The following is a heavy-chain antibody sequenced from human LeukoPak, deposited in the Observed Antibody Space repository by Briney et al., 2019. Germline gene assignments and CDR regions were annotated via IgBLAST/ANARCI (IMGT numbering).Heavy chain of an antibody. CDR2: ISSSSSYI. Sequence: GGSLRLSCAASGFTFSSYSMNWVRQAPGKGLEWVSSISSSSSYIYYADSVKGRFTISRDNAKNSLYLQMNSLRAEDTAVYYCARTFDDYGDHFDYWGQGTLVTVSS. CDR3: ARTFDDYGDHFDY. V-gene: IGHV3-21*01. J-gene: IGHJ4*02. D-gene: IGHD4-17*01. CDR1: GFTFSSYS.